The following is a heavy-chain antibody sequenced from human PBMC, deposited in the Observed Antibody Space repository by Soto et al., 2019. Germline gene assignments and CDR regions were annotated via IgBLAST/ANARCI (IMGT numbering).Heavy chain of an antibody. D-gene: IGHD3-16*01. CDR2: ISAFNGNT. V-gene: IGHV1-18*01. CDR3: ARSYYWADAFDV. Sequence: GASVKVSCKASGFRFSDYGFNWLRQAPGQGLEWMGWISAFNGNTATAQGLQDRVTMTTDSSTTTAHMDLTNLTTDDTAIYYCARSYYWADAFDVWAKGTMVPVPS. J-gene: IGHJ3*01. CDR1: GFRFSDYG.